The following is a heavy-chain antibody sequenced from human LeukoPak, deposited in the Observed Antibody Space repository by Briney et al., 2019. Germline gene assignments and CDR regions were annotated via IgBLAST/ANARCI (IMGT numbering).Heavy chain of an antibody. Sequence: PGGSLRLFCAASGFTFSSYGMHWVRQAPGKGLEWVAFVRYDGSNKYYADSVKGRFTISRDNSKTTLYLQMDSLRAEDTAVYYCAPPVASGFNRNDYWGQGTLVTVSP. CDR3: APPVASGFNRNDY. J-gene: IGHJ4*02. CDR2: VRYDGSNK. D-gene: IGHD3-22*01. CDR1: GFTFSSYG. V-gene: IGHV3-30*02.